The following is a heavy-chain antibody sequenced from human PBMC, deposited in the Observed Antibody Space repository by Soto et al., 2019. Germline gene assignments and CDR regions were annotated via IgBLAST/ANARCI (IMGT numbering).Heavy chain of an antibody. Sequence: EVQLLESGGGLVQPGGSLRLSCAASGFTFSKYAMSWVRQTPGKGLELVSGISASGGTTHYADSVKGRFTISRDNSKNTQSLQMNSLRAEDTAVYYCARDNCDFWSGPNTGGGFYGMDVWGQGTTVTVSS. V-gene: IGHV3-23*01. CDR2: ISASGGTT. D-gene: IGHD3-3*01. CDR3: ARDNCDFWSGPNTGGGFYGMDV. J-gene: IGHJ6*02. CDR1: GFTFSKYA.